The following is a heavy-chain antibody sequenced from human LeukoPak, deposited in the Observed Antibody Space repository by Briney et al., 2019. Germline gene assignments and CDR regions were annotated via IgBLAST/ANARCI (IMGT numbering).Heavy chain of an antibody. J-gene: IGHJ4*02. CDR1: GGSFSGYY. D-gene: IGHD3-16*02. Sequence: SETLSLTCAVYGGSFSGYYWSWIRQPPGKGLEWIGEINHSGSTNYNPSLESRVTISVDTSKNQFSLKLSSVTAADTAVYYCARHWNFYDYVWGSYRWNYFDYWGQGTLVTVSS. CDR3: ARHWNFYDYVWGSYRWNYFDY. V-gene: IGHV4-34*01. CDR2: INHSGST.